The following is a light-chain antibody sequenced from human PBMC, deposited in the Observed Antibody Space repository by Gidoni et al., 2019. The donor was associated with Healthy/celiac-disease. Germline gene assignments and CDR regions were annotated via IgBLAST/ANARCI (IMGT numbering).Light chain of an antibody. CDR3: QQYDNLPLT. V-gene: IGKV1-33*01. J-gene: IGKJ4*01. CDR1: QDITNY. CDR2: DAS. Sequence: DIQMTQSPSSLSPSVGDRVTITCQASQDITNYLNWYQQKPGKAPKLLIYDASNLEPGVPSRFSGSGSGTDFTFTISSLQPEDIATYYCQQYDNLPLTFXGXTKVEI.